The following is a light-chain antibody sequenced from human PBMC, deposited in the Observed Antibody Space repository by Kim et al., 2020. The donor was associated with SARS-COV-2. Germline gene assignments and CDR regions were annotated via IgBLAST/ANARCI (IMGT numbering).Light chain of an antibody. CDR1: QIVTNNY. J-gene: IGKJ2*01. Sequence: SPGERSSLSCRASQIVTNNYVAWYQHEAGQAPRLLIYGVSRRATGTPDRFSGSGSGRDFTLTISGLEPEDFAVYFCQQYGGSILFTFGQGTKLEI. CDR2: GVS. V-gene: IGKV3-20*01. CDR3: QQYGGSILFT.